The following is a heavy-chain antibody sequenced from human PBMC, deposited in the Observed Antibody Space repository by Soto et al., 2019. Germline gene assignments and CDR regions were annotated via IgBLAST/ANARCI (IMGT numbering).Heavy chain of an antibody. D-gene: IGHD1-1*01. V-gene: IGHV1-69*13. CDR2: IIPIFGTA. CDR1: GGTFSSYA. CDR3: ARSLGTTGDLDY. Sequence: ASVKVSCKASGGTFSSYAISWVRQAPGQGLEWMGGIIPIFGTANYAQKFQGRVTITADESTSTAYMELSSLRSEDTAVYYCARSLGTTGDLDYWGQGTLVTVSS. J-gene: IGHJ4*02.